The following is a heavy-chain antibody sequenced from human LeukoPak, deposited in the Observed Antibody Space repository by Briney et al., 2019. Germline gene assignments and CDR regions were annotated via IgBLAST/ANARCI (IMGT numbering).Heavy chain of an antibody. Sequence: GGSLRLSCAAPGFTFSSYAMSWVRQAPGKGLECVSAISGSGGSTYYADSVKGRFTISRDNSKNTLHLQMNSLRAEDTAVYYCANQRTTFDYWGQGTLVTVSS. CDR2: ISGSGGST. CDR3: ANQRTTFDY. V-gene: IGHV3-23*01. J-gene: IGHJ4*02. CDR1: GFTFSSYA. D-gene: IGHD4-17*01.